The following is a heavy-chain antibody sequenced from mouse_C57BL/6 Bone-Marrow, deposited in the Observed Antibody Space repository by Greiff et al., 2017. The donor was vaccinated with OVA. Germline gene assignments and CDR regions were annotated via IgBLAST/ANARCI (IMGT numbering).Heavy chain of an antibody. CDR1: GYTFTSYW. V-gene: IGHV1-64*01. D-gene: IGHD1-1*01. CDR3: ARGGFYYYGSTLYYFDY. Sequence: VQLKQPGAELVKPGASVKLSCKASGYTFTSYWMHWVKQRPGQGLEWIGMIHPNSGSTNYNEKFKSKATLTVDKSSSTAYMQLSSLTSEDSAVYYCARGGFYYYGSTLYYFDYWGQGTTLTVSS. CDR2: IHPNSGST. J-gene: IGHJ2*01.